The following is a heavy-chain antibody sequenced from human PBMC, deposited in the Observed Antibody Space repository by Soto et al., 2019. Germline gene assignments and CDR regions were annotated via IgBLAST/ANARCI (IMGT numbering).Heavy chain of an antibody. D-gene: IGHD3-10*01. V-gene: IGHV5-51*01. CDR2: IYPGDSDT. J-gene: IGHJ6*02. CDR3: ARSSMVRGVPPYYYYGMDV. CDR1: GYSFTSYW. Sequence: PGESLKISCKGSGYSFTSYWIGWVRQMPGKGLEWMGIIYPGDSDTRYSPSFQGQVTISADKSISTAYLQWSSLKASDAAMYYCARSSMVRGVPPYYYYGMDVWGQGTTVTVSS.